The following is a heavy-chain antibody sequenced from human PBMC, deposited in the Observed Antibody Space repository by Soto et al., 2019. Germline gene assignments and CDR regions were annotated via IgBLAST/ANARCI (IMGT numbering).Heavy chain of an antibody. CDR3: AKGSDLLTSIAARPGPPDY. CDR2: ISGSGGST. CDR1: GFTFSSYA. D-gene: IGHD6-6*01. Sequence: PGGSLRLSCAASGFTFSSYAMSWVRQAPGKGLEWVSAISGSGGSTYYADSVKGRFTISRDNSKNTLYLQMNSLRAEDTAVYYCAKGSDLLTSIAARPGPPDYWGQGTLVTVSS. J-gene: IGHJ4*02. V-gene: IGHV3-23*01.